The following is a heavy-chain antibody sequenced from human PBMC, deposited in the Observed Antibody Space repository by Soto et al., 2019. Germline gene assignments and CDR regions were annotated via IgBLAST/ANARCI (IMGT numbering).Heavy chain of an antibody. Sequence: ASGQVSGNASGYTFSGYYMHWVRLAPGQGLEWMGWINPNSGGTNYAQKFQGWVNRTRDTSISTAYMELSRPRSDDTAVYYCDRDSSSFSFDYWVHRSLVPVS. CDR3: DRDSSSFSFDY. D-gene: IGHD6-6*01. V-gene: IGHV1-2*04. J-gene: IGHJ4*01. CDR2: INPNSGGT. CDR1: GYTFSGYY.